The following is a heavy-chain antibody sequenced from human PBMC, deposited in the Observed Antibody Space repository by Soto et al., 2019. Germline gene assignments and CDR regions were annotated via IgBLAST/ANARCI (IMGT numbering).Heavy chain of an antibody. CDR1: GYAFPSHD. CDR2: MDPNSGAT. CDR3: ARQAPWGRAPAAYYYSALDV. Sequence: QVQLVQSGAEVKKPGASVRVSCKAYGYAFPSHDVNWVRQASGQGLEWMGWMDPNSGATGFAPKFKGRVTMTRNTSISTAYMDLSRLTSEDTAVYYCARQAPWGRAPAAYYYSALDVWGQGTTVTVSS. J-gene: IGHJ6*02. D-gene: IGHD3-16*01. V-gene: IGHV1-8*01.